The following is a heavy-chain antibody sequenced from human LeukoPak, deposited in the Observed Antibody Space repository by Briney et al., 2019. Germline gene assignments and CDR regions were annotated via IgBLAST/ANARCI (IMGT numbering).Heavy chain of an antibody. CDR1: GYGFTSYW. Sequence: GEALQISCKGSGYGFTSYWIGWGRPMPGKGMGWMGIIYPGDSDTRYSPSFQGQVTISADKSISTAYLQWSSLKASDTAMYYCARSKDIVVVPAAYEFDYWGQGTLVTVSS. CDR3: ARSKDIVVVPAAYEFDY. V-gene: IGHV5-51*01. D-gene: IGHD2-2*01. J-gene: IGHJ4*02. CDR2: IYPGDSDT.